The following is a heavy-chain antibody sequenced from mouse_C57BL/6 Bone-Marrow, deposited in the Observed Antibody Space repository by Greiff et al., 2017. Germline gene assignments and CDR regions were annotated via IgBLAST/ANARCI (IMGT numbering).Heavy chain of an antibody. V-gene: IGHV1-64*01. D-gene: IGHD2-2*01. Sequence: QVQLQQPGAELVKPVASVKLSCKASGYTFTSYWMHWVKQRPGPGLEWIGMIHPNSGSTNYNEKFTSKATLTVDKSSSTAYMQLSSLTSEYSAVYDCEREGNMVTKRRAWFDYWGEGTLGTVCA. CDR2: IHPNSGST. CDR1: GYTFTSYW. CDR3: EREGNMVTKRRAWFDY. J-gene: IGHJ3*01.